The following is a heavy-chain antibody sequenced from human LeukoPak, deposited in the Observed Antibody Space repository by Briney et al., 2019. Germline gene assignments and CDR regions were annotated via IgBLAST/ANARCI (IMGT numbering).Heavy chain of an antibody. V-gene: IGHV4-31*03. D-gene: IGHD3-22*01. CDR1: GGSISSGDYY. CDR2: IYYSGST. J-gene: IGHJ4*02. CDR3: ARSPYYDSGGLDY. Sequence: SETLSLTCTVSGGSISSGDYYWSWIRQHPGKGLEWIGYIYYSGSTYYNPSLKSRVTISVDTSKNQFSLKLSSVTAADTAVYYCARSPYYDSGGLDYWGQGTLVTVSS.